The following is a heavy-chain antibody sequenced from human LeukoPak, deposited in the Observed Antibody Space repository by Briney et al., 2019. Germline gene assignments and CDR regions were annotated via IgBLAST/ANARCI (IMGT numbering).Heavy chain of an antibody. D-gene: IGHD3-3*01. CDR3: AKDHSYDFWSGYLLDY. J-gene: IGHJ4*02. CDR2: ISYDGSNK. CDR1: GFTFSSYG. V-gene: IGHV3-30*18. Sequence: GRSLRLSCAASGFTFSSYGMHWVRLAPGKGLEWVAVISYDGSNKYYADSVKGRFTISRDNSKNTLYLQMNSLRAEDTAVYYCAKDHSYDFWSGYLLDYWGQGTLVTVSS.